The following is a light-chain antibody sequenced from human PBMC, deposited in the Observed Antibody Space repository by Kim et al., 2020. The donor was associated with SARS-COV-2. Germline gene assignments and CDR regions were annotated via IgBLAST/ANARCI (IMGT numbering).Light chain of an antibody. V-gene: IGKV3-20*01. CDR1: QSVSISY. CDR2: GAS. Sequence: EIVLTQSPGTLSLSPGERATLSCRASQSVSISYLACYQQKPGKAPRLLIYGASSRATGIPDRFSGRGSGTDFTLTISRLEPEDFAVYYCQQYVSSPFTFGPGTKVDIK. J-gene: IGKJ3*01. CDR3: QQYVSSPFT.